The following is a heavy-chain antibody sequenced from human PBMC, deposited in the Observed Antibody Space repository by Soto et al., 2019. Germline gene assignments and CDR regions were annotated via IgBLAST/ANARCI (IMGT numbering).Heavy chain of an antibody. J-gene: IGHJ4*02. V-gene: IGHV4-30-4*01. Sequence: SETLSLTCTVSVGSISSGGSYWGWIRQPPGKGLEWIGYIYYSGNTYFNPSLKSRVTLSVDTSKNQFSLNLSSVTAADTAVYYCVRYCSTTKCPFDYWGQGNLVTVSS. CDR1: VGSISSGGSY. CDR2: IYYSGNT. D-gene: IGHD2-2*01. CDR3: VRYCSTTKCPFDY.